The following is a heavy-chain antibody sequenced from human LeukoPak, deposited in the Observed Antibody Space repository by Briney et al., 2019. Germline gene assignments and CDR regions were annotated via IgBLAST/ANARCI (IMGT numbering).Heavy chain of an antibody. J-gene: IGHJ6*01. CDR2: IDHSGRT. Sequence: SGTLSLTCAVSGGSSSSSNWWYWVRQPPGKGLEWIGEIDHSGRTNYNPSLKSRVTISVDKSKNQISLKLSSVTAADTAVYYCASKEYYYYGMDVWGQGTTVTVSS. CDR3: ASKEYYYYGMDV. V-gene: IGHV4-4*02. CDR1: GGSSSSSNW.